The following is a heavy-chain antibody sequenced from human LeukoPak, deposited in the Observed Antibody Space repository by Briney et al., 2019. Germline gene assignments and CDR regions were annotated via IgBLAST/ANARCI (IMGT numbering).Heavy chain of an antibody. Sequence: ASVKVSCKASGYTYTGYYMHWVRQAPGQGLEWMGRINPNSGGTNYAQKFQGRVTMTRDTSISTAYMELSRLRSDDTAVYYCAREEGNWNDLDAFDIWGQGTMVTVSS. CDR3: AREEGNWNDLDAFDI. CDR2: INPNSGGT. D-gene: IGHD1-20*01. J-gene: IGHJ3*02. CDR1: GYTYTGYY. V-gene: IGHV1-2*06.